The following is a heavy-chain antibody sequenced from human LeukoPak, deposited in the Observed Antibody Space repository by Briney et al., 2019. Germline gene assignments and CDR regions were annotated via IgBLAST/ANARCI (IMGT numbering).Heavy chain of an antibody. D-gene: IGHD3-22*01. Sequence: SETLFLTCTVPGGSISSYYWSWIRQPPGKGLEWIGYIYYSGSTNYNPSLKSRVTISVDTSKNQFSLKLSSVTAADTAVYYCARGGWNKFDYWGQGTLVTVSS. CDR3: ARGGWNKFDY. J-gene: IGHJ4*02. CDR1: GGSISSYY. V-gene: IGHV4-59*01. CDR2: IYYSGST.